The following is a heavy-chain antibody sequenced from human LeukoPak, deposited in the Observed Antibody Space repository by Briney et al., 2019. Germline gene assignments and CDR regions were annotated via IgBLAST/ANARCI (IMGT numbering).Heavy chain of an antibody. D-gene: IGHD5-18*01. CDR2: ISWNSGSI. CDR3: AKPIRPAYSYGNYYYYAMDV. V-gene: IGHV3-9*01. Sequence: SGGSLRLSCAASGFTFDDYAMLWVRQAPGKGLEWVSGISWNSGSIGYADSVQGRFTISRDNAKNSLYLQMNSLRAEDTALYYCAKPIRPAYSYGNYYYYAMDVWGQGTTVTVSS. J-gene: IGHJ6*02. CDR1: GFTFDDYA.